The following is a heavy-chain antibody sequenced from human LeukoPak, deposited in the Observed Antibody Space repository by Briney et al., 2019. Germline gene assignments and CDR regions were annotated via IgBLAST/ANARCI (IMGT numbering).Heavy chain of an antibody. Sequence: SETLSLTCTVSGGSISSYYWSWIRQPPGKGLESIGYIYYSGSTNYNPSLKSRGTISVETSKNQFSLKLSSVTAADTAVYYCARATAHSYGSDYWGQGTLVTVSS. V-gene: IGHV4-59*01. CDR2: IYYSGST. CDR1: GGSISSYY. CDR3: ARATAHSYGSDY. J-gene: IGHJ4*02. D-gene: IGHD5-18*01.